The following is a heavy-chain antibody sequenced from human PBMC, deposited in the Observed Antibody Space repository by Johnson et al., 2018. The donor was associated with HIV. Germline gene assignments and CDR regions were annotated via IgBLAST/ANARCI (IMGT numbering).Heavy chain of an antibody. Sequence: VQLVESGGGVVRPGGSLRLSCAASGFPFDDYGMSWVRQAPGKGPEWVAGINWNGGSTGYADSVKGRFTISRDNAKNSLYLQMNSLRAEDTALYYCAIEETYYYASSGYYSGAFDIWGQGTMVTVSS. CDR3: AIEETYYYASSGYYSGAFDI. J-gene: IGHJ3*02. CDR1: GFPFDDYG. D-gene: IGHD3-22*01. V-gene: IGHV3-20*04. CDR2: INWNGGST.